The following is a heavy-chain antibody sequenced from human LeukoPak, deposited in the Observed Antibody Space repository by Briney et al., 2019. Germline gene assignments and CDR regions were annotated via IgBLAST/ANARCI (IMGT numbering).Heavy chain of an antibody. CDR3: ARARRPDGVVPAARYMDV. V-gene: IGHV3-7*01. Sequence: GGSLRLSCAASGFAFSTYWMSWVRQAPGKGLEWVAYIKHDGSDKYHVDSMKGRFTISRDNSKNSLYLQMNSLRADDTAVYYCARARRPDGVVPAARYMDVWGKGTTVTVSS. CDR2: IKHDGSDK. D-gene: IGHD2-2*01. J-gene: IGHJ6*03. CDR1: GFAFSTYW.